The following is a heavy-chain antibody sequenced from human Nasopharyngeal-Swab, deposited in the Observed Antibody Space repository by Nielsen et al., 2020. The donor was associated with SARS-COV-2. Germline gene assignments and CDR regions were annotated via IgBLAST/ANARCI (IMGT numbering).Heavy chain of an antibody. J-gene: IGHJ4*02. Sequence: SETLSLTCAVYGGSFSGDYWSWIRQPPGKGLEWIGEINDSGSTNYNPSLKSRVTISVDTSKNQFSLKLSSVTAADTAVYYCARDTRRGGVDYWGQGTLVTVSS. CDR1: GGSFSGDY. V-gene: IGHV4-34*01. D-gene: IGHD2-15*01. CDR2: INDSGST. CDR3: ARDTRRGGVDY.